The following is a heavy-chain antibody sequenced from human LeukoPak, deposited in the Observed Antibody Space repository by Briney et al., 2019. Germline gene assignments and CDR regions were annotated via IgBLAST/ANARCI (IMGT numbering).Heavy chain of an antibody. Sequence: GGSLRLSCAASGFTFSSYVMTWVRQAPGKGLEWVSAIGGSGGRTYYADSVKGRFTISRDNSKNTLYLQLNSPGAEDTAVYYCAKEGIAAIGNNWFDPWGQGTLVTVSS. CDR3: AKEGIAAIGNNWFDP. CDR1: GFTFSSYV. CDR2: IGGSGGRT. J-gene: IGHJ5*02. V-gene: IGHV3-23*01. D-gene: IGHD6-13*01.